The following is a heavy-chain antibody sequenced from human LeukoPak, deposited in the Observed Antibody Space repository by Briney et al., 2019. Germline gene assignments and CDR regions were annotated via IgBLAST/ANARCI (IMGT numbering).Heavy chain of an antibody. CDR1: GGSFSDYY. V-gene: IGHV4-34*01. J-gene: IGHJ2*01. D-gene: IGHD6-19*01. CDR3: ARGEEQWLEWYFDL. Sequence: SETLSLTCAVYGGSFSDYYWSWIRQPPEKGLEWIGEINHSGSTNYNPSLKSRVTISVDTSKNQFSLKLSSVTAADTAVYHCARGEEQWLEWYFDLWGRGTLVTVSS. CDR2: INHSGST.